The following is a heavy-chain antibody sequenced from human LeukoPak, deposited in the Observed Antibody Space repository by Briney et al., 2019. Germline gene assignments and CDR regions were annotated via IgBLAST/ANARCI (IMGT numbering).Heavy chain of an antibody. CDR1: GFTFSNYT. Sequence: GGSLRLSCAASGFTFSNYTMHWVRQAPGKGLEWVAVISYDGSNEYYAASVKGRFTISRDNSKNTLYLQMNSLRVEDTAVYYCARVLNYYDSSGYYFSYWGQGTLVTVSS. V-gene: IGHV3-30-3*01. J-gene: IGHJ4*02. D-gene: IGHD3-22*01. CDR3: ARVLNYYDSSGYYFSY. CDR2: ISYDGSNE.